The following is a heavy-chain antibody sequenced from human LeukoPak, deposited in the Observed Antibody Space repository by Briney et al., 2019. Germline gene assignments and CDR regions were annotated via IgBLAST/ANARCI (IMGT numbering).Heavy chain of an antibody. CDR1: GYTFTSYD. J-gene: IGHJ6*02. Sequence: ASVKVSCKASGYTFTSYDINWVRQATGQGLEWMGWMNPNSGNTGYAQKFQGRVTMTRNTSISTAYMELSSLRSEDTAVYYCVRSWGTYVDVLSEQFYYGMDVWGQGATVTVSS. D-gene: IGHD3-9*01. CDR2: MNPNSGNT. V-gene: IGHV1-8*01. CDR3: VRSWGTYVDVLSEQFYYGMDV.